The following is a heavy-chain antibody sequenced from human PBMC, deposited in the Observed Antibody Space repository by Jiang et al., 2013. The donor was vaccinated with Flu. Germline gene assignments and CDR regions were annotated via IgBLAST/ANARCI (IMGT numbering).Heavy chain of an antibody. Sequence: LLKPSETLSLTCAVYGGSFSGYYWSWIRQPPGKGLEWIGEINHSGSTNYNPSLKSRVTISVDTSKNQFSLKLSSVTAADTAVYYCAGFTTVTTQYYYDSSGYYFIDYWGQGTLVTVSS. CDR3: AGFTTVTTQYYYDSSGYYFIDY. D-gene: IGHD3-22*01. V-gene: IGHV4-34*01. CDR2: INHSGST. CDR1: GGSFSGYY. J-gene: IGHJ4*02.